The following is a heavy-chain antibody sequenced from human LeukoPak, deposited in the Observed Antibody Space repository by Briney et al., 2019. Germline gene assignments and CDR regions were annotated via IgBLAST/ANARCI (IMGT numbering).Heavy chain of an antibody. CDR3: ARLPLWSIAVGYYGMGV. D-gene: IGHD6-6*01. Sequence: PAASVKVSCKASGGTFSSYAISWVRQAPGQGLEWMGGIIPIFGTANYAQKFQGRVTITADESTSTAYMELSSLRSEDTAVYYCARLPLWSIAVGYYGMGVWGQGTTVTVSS. CDR2: IIPIFGTA. J-gene: IGHJ6*02. V-gene: IGHV1-69*13. CDR1: GGTFSSYA.